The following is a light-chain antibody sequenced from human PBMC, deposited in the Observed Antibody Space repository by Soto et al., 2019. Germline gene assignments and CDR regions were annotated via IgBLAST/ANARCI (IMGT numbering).Light chain of an antibody. V-gene: IGLV1-44*01. Sequence: QSALTQPPSASGTPGQRVTISCSGSSSSIGINTVNWYQQLPGTAPKLLIYSNSQRPSGVPDRFSGSKSGTSASLAISGLQSEDEADYYCSAWDDSLRAYVFGAGTKVTVL. CDR3: SAWDDSLRAYV. CDR2: SNS. CDR1: SSSIGINT. J-gene: IGLJ1*01.